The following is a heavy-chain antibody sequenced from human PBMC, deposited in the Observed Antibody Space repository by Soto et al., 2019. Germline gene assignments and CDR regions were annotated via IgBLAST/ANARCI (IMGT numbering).Heavy chain of an antibody. D-gene: IGHD6-19*01. CDR2: ISGSGAST. Sequence: GGSLRLSCVASGFTYAIGWVRQAPGKGLEWVSSISGSGASTKYADSVRGRFTISRDNSKNMVYLQMNSLSAEDTAVYYCARHSASGWYRDFDDWGQGTPVTVSS. J-gene: IGHJ4*02. CDR3: ARHSASGWYRDFDD. CDR1: GFTYA. V-gene: IGHV3-23*01.